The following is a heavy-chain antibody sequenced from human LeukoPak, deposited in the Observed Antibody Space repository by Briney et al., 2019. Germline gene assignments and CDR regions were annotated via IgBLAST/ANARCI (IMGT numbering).Heavy chain of an antibody. Sequence: SETLSLTCAVYGGSFSGYYWSWIRQPPGKGLEWIGEINHSGSTNYNPSLKSRVTISVDTFKNQFSLKLSSVTAADTAVYYCARGPRMPDIVVVVAATRAFDIWGQGTMVTVSS. D-gene: IGHD2-15*01. CDR2: INHSGST. V-gene: IGHV4-34*01. J-gene: IGHJ3*02. CDR1: GGSFSGYY. CDR3: ARGPRMPDIVVVVAATRAFDI.